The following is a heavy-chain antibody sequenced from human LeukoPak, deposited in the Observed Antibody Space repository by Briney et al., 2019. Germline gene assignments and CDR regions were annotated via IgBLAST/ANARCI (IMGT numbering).Heavy chain of an antibody. J-gene: IGHJ5*01. CDR1: GFTVSSSY. CDR2: TYSGGST. CDR3: ARDLQLES. D-gene: IGHD4-11*01. Sequence: GGSLRLSCAASGFTVSSSYMSWVRQAPGKGLEWVSVTYSGGSTYYADSVKGRFTISRDNSKNTLYLQMNSLRAEDTAVYYCARDLQLESWGQGTLVTVSS. V-gene: IGHV3-53*01.